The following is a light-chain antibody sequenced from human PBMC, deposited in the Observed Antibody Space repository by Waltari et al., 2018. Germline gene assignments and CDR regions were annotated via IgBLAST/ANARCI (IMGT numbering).Light chain of an antibody. CDR3: QQYEDYPLT. V-gene: IGKV1-33*01. CDR1: QHIYNY. Sequence: DIQMIQSPSSLLAFVGDRVTTTCQASQHIYNYLNWYQQKPGKAPKLLIYGASNLQTGVPSRFSGGGSGTDFTFIISSLQPEDIATYYCQQYEDYPLTFGQGTKVEMK. CDR2: GAS. J-gene: IGKJ2*01.